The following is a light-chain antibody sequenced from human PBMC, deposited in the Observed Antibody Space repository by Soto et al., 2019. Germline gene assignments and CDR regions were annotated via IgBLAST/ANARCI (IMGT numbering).Light chain of an antibody. Sequence: QSALTQPRSVSGSPGQSVTIPCSGTNSDVGGYNSVAWYQQKPGEAPKLLLYSVTKRPSGVPDRFSGSKSGNMASLIISGLQAEDEADYYCCSYAGSSTSAVFGTGTKVTVL. CDR3: CSYAGSSTSAV. CDR1: NSDVGGYNS. J-gene: IGLJ1*01. CDR2: SVT. V-gene: IGLV2-11*01.